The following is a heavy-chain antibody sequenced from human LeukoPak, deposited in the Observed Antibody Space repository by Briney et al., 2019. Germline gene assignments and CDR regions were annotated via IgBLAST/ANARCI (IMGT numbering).Heavy chain of an antibody. CDR1: GFTFDDYG. V-gene: IGHV3-20*04. CDR2: INWNGGST. CDR3: ARGISSSSFHYYYYMDV. J-gene: IGHJ6*03. D-gene: IGHD6-6*01. Sequence: GGSLRRSCAASGFTFDDYGMNWVRQAPGKGLEWVSGINWNGGSTGYADSVEGRFTISRDNAKNSLYLQMNSLRAEDTALYYCARGISSSSFHYYYYMDVWGKGTTVTVSS.